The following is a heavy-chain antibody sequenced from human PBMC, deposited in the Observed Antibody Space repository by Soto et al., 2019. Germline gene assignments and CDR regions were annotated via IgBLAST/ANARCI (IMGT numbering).Heavy chain of an antibody. D-gene: IGHD6-19*01. J-gene: IGHJ6*02. CDR3: ARDGQSLAPYVLDV. Sequence: QVQVVESGGGVVQPGRSLRLSCTVSGFTFSGHAMHWVRQAPGKGLEWVAQIWYDGSNKYYADSVKGRFTISRDNSKNILYVQMDSLSVDDTAVYYCARDGQSLAPYVLDVWGQGTSITVSS. CDR2: IWYDGSNK. CDR1: GFTFSGHA. V-gene: IGHV3-33*01.